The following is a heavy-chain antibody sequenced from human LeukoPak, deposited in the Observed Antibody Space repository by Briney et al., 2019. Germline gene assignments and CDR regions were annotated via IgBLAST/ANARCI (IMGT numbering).Heavy chain of an antibody. J-gene: IGHJ4*02. Sequence: GGSLRFSCAASGFTFSSYSMNWVRQAPGKGLEWVSSISSSSSYIYYADSVKGRFTISRDNAKNSLYLQMNTLRAEDTAVYYCARVDIVATADYWGQGTLVTVSS. CDR2: ISSSSSYI. V-gene: IGHV3-21*01. CDR1: GFTFSSYS. D-gene: IGHD5-12*01. CDR3: ARVDIVATADY.